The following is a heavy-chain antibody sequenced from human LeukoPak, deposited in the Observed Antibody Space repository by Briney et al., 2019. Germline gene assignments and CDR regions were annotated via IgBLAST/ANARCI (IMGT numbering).Heavy chain of an antibody. CDR3: ARDLVYCGGDCQAFDI. CDR2: MNPNSGNT. Sequence: ASVKVSCKASGYTFMDSDINWVRQATGQGLEWMGWMNPNSGNTGYAQKFQGRVTITRNTSISTAYMELSSLRSEDTAVYYCARDLVYCGGDCQAFDIWGQGTMVTVSS. V-gene: IGHV1-8*03. D-gene: IGHD2-21*02. J-gene: IGHJ3*02. CDR1: GYTFMDSD.